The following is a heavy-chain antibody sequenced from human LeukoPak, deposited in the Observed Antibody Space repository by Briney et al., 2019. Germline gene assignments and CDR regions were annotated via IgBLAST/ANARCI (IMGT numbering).Heavy chain of an antibody. J-gene: IGHJ5*02. CDR1: GGSISSYY. CDR2: IYYSGST. CDR3: ARGGYYFRFDP. Sequence: PSETLSLTCTVSGGSISSYYWSWIRQPPGKGLEWIGYIYYSGSTNYNPFLKSRVTISVDTSKNQFSLKLSSVTAADTAVYYCARGGYYFRFDPWGQGTLVTVSS. D-gene: IGHD3-3*01. V-gene: IGHV4-59*01.